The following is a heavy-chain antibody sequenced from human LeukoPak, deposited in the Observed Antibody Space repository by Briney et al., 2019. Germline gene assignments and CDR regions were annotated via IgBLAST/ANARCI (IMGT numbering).Heavy chain of an antibody. Sequence: GGSLRLSCAASGFTFSSYSMNWVRQAPGKGLEWVSSISSSSSYIYYADSVKGRFTISRDNAKNSLYLQMSSLRAEDTAVYYCARVSEMATIRSPFDYWGQGTLVTVSS. CDR2: ISSSSSYI. V-gene: IGHV3-21*01. CDR3: ARVSEMATIRSPFDY. J-gene: IGHJ4*02. CDR1: GFTFSSYS. D-gene: IGHD5-12*01.